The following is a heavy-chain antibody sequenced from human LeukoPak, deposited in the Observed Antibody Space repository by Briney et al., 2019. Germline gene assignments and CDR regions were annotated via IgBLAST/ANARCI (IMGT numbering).Heavy chain of an antibody. CDR2: NYHTGNT. V-gene: IGHV4-59*12. CDR1: IDSIKNFY. Sequence: SDTLSLTRTVSIDSIKNFYWNWIRHPPGKGLEWIGYNYHTGNTKYHPSLKSRLSMSIDPSKNPFSLRLNSVTAADTAVYFCARGDYGSGSYYVGDFDYWGRGTLVTVSS. CDR3: ARGDYGSGSYYVGDFDY. D-gene: IGHD3-10*01. J-gene: IGHJ4*02.